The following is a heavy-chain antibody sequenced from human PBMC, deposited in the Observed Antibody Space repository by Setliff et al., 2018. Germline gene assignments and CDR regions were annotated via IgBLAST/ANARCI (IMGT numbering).Heavy chain of an antibody. J-gene: IGHJ4*02. CDR3: ARAGTYRYFDY. CDR1: GGSIAGSTYY. Sequence: SETLSLTCNVSGGSIAGSTYYWGWIRQPPGKGLEWIGRIYYSGNTYYNSSLRSRVTISVDTSKNQFSLKLSSVTAADTAVYYCARAGTYRYFDYWGQGTLVTVSS. CDR2: IYYSGNT. D-gene: IGHD1-1*01. V-gene: IGHV4-39*01.